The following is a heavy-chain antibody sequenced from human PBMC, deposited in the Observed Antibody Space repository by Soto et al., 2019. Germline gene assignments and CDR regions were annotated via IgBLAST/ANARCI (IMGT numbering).Heavy chain of an antibody. CDR3: ARVGKVWRGEQQLAFDY. CDR2: ISYDGSNK. D-gene: IGHD6-13*01. Sequence: QVQLVESGGGVVQPGRSLRLSCAASGFTFSSYAMHWVRQAPGKGLEWVAVISYDGSNKYYADSVKGRFTISRDNSKNTLYLQMNSLRAEDTAVYYCARVGKVWRGEQQLAFDYWGQGTLVTVSS. V-gene: IGHV3-30-3*01. J-gene: IGHJ4*02. CDR1: GFTFSSYA.